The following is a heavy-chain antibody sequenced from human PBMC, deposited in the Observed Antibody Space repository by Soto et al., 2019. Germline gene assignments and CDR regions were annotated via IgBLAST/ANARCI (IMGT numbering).Heavy chain of an antibody. CDR1: GDSVSSNSAG. J-gene: IGHJ4*02. CDR3: ARGQRFSFDF. V-gene: IGHV6-1*01. Sequence: QVQLQQSGPGLVKPSQTLSLTCAISGDSVSSNSAGWHWIRQSPSRGLEWLGKTSYRSKWGFDYALSVKGRITINADTTKNQFSLQLNSVTPEDTAVYYCARGQRFSFDFWGQGSLVAVSS. CDR2: TSYRSKWGF. D-gene: IGHD3-10*01.